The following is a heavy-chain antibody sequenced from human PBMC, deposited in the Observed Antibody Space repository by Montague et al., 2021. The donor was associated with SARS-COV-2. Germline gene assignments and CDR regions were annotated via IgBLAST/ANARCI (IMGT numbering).Heavy chain of an antibody. D-gene: IGHD3-16*01. J-gene: IGHJ6*02. V-gene: IGHV3-53*01. CDR1: GISGSSNY. Sequence: SLRLSCAASGISGSSNYMTWVRQAPGKGLEWVSVIYSGGTTQHADSVKGRFTMSRDTSKNTVYLQMSSLRAEDTALYYCARGLEFGGSSYQYYSGLDVWGQGTTVTVS. CDR2: IYSGGTT. CDR3: ARGLEFGGSSYQYYSGLDV.